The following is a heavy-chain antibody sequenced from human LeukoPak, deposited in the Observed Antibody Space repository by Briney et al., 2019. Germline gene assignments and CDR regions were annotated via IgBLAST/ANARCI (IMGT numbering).Heavy chain of an antibody. J-gene: IGHJ4*02. D-gene: IGHD3-10*01. CDR1: GFTFNDFSDYY. V-gene: IGHV3-11*01. Sequence: GGSLRLSCAASGFTFNDFSDYYLSWIRQAPGKGLEWVSYISISVSTISHADSVKGRFAVSRDNAKKSLSLQMDSLRAEDTAVYYCAAGYGSGSYSVWGQGTLVTVSS. CDR2: ISISVSTI. CDR3: AAGYGSGSYSV.